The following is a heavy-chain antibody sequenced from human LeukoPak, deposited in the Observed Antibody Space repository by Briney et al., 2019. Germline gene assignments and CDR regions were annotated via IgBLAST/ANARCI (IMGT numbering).Heavy chain of an antibody. CDR3: ARERDTYYDILTGYYHGYFQH. V-gene: IGHV1-18*01. J-gene: IGHJ1*01. Sequence: ASVKVSCKASGYTFTSYGISWVRPAPGQGLEWMGWISAYNGNTNYAQKLQGRVTMTTDTSTSTAYMELRSLRSDDTAVYYCARERDTYYDILTGYYHGYFQHWGQGTLVTVSS. D-gene: IGHD3-9*01. CDR1: GYTFTSYG. CDR2: ISAYNGNT.